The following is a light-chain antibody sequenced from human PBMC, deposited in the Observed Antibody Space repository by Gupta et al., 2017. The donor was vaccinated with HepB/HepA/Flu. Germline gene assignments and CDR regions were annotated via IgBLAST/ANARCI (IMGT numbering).Light chain of an antibody. CDR2: DAS. V-gene: IGKV1-39*01. CDR1: QSITTF. J-gene: IGKJ5*01. CDR3: QQNYTTPIT. Sequence: GDRVTITCQASQSITTFLVWYQHKPGKAPKLLIYDASSLQSGVSSRFSGSGSGTDFILTISSLQPEDFATYYCQQNYTTPITFGQGTRLESK.